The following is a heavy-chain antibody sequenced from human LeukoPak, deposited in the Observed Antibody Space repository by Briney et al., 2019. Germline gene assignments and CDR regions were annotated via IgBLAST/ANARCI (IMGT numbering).Heavy chain of an antibody. CDR3: ARYIVVVPAAPYFDY. J-gene: IGHJ4*02. V-gene: IGHV4-34*01. CDR1: GGSFSGYY. CDR2: VNHSGST. D-gene: IGHD2-2*01. Sequence: PSETLSLTCAVYGGSFSGYYWSWIRQPPGKGLEWIGEVNHSGSTNYNPSLKSRVTISVDTSKDQFSLKLSSVTAADTAVYYCARYIVVVPAAPYFDYWGQGTLVTVSS.